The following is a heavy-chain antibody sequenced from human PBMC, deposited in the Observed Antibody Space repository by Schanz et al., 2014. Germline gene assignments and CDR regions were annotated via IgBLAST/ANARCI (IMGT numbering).Heavy chain of an antibody. J-gene: IGHJ4*02. D-gene: IGHD3-10*01. CDR2: VSRSTPDI. V-gene: IGHV3-48*01. CDR1: GFTFSSYS. Sequence: EVQLVESGGGLVQPGGSLRLSCTASGFTFSSYSMNWVRQAPGKGLEWVSYVSRSTPDIYYADSVKGRFTISRDNSKNTLYLQMNSLRPEDTAVYYCARIGGSVFDYWAQGTLVTVSS. CDR3: ARIGGSVFDY.